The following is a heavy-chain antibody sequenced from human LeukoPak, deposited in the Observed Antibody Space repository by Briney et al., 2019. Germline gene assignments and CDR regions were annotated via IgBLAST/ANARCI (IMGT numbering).Heavy chain of an antibody. CDR3: ARVGSITGTTGPKYYYYYYYMDV. D-gene: IGHD1-7*01. J-gene: IGHJ6*03. Sequence: GGSLRLSCAASGFTFSSYWMHWVRQAPGKGLVWVSRINTDGSSTSYADSVKGRFTISRDNAKNTLYLQMNSLRAEDTAVYYCARVGSITGTTGPKYYYYYYYMDVWGKGTTVTVSS. CDR2: INTDGSST. V-gene: IGHV3-74*01. CDR1: GFTFSSYW.